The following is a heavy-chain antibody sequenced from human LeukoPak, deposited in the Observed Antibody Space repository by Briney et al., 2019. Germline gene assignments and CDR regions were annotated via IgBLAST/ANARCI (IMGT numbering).Heavy chain of an antibody. CDR3: ARPIRYYDSSGYYYIHWFDP. CDR2: IYYSGST. D-gene: IGHD3-22*01. V-gene: IGHV4-31*03. Sequence: SETLSLTCTVSGGSISSGGYYWSWIRQHPGKGLEWIGYIYYSGSTYYNPSLKSRVTISVDTSKNQFSLKLSSVTAADTAVYYCARPIRYYDSSGYYYIHWFDPWGQGTLVTVSS. J-gene: IGHJ5*02. CDR1: GGSISSGGYY.